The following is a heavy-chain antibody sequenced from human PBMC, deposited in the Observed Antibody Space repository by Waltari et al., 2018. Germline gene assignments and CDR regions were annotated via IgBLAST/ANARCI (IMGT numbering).Heavy chain of an antibody. Sequence: EVQLVESGGGLVQPGGSLRLSCAASGFTFTNYNMNWVRQAPGKGPEWVSYITISSSTIYYADSVKGRFTISRDNAENSVYLQMNSLRAEDTAVYYCARGGLPGAFDIWGQGTMVTVSS. J-gene: IGHJ3*02. CDR2: ITISSSTI. D-gene: IGHD4-17*01. V-gene: IGHV3-48*01. CDR3: ARGGLPGAFDI. CDR1: GFTFTNYN.